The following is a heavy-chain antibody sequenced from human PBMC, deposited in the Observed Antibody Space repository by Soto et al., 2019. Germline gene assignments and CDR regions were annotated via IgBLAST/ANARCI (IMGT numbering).Heavy chain of an antibody. CDR2: TYYRSKWYN. CDR3: ARMVGGTEDY. Sequence: PSQTLSLPCAISGDSVSSNSAAWSWVRQSPSRGLEWLGRTYYRSKWYNDYAVSVKGRITINPDTSRNQFSLQLKSVTPEDTAVYYCARMVGGTEDYWGQGTPVTVSS. D-gene: IGHD1-26*01. CDR1: GDSVSSNSAA. J-gene: IGHJ4*02. V-gene: IGHV6-1*01.